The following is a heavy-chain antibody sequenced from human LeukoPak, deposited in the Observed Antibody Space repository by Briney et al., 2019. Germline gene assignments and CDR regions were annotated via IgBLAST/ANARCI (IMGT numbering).Heavy chain of an antibody. J-gene: IGHJ4*02. D-gene: IGHD6-13*01. CDR3: ARQIASAGTAGFDF. V-gene: IGHV4-4*07. Sequence: SETLSLTRAVSGGSICSYYWSWIRQRAGKGLEWIGRIYSTGSATYNPSLKSPGTMSVDTSKNQFSLRLRSVTAADTAVYYCARQIASAGTAGFDFWGQGAPVTVSS. CDR2: IYSTGSA. CDR1: GGSICSYY.